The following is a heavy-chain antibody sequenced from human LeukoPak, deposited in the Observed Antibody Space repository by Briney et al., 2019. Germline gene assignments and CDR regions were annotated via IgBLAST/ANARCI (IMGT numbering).Heavy chain of an antibody. CDR1: GFTSSSYL. J-gene: IGHJ4*02. Sequence: PGGSLRLSCAASGFTSSSYLMSWVRQAPGKGLEWVANIKQDGSEKYYVDSVKGRFTISRDNAKNSLYLQMNSLRAEDTAVYCCARDWERDYGGNSDLDYWGQGTLVTVSS. CDR2: IKQDGSEK. CDR3: ARDWERDYGGNSDLDY. D-gene: IGHD4-23*01. V-gene: IGHV3-7*01.